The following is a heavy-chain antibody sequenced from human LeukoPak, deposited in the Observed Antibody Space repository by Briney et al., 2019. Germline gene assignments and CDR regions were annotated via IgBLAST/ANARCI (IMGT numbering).Heavy chain of an antibody. CDR1: GGAFSSYA. D-gene: IGHD6-13*01. CDR2: IIPIFGTA. J-gene: IGHJ4*02. V-gene: IGHV1-69*13. Sequence: VASVKVSCKSSGGAFSSYAISWVRQAPGQGLEWMGGIIPIFGTANYAQKFQGRVTITADESTSTAYMELSSLRSEDTAVYYCARDGTLIAADGGYSFDYWGQGTLVTVSS. CDR3: ARDGTLIAADGGYSFDY.